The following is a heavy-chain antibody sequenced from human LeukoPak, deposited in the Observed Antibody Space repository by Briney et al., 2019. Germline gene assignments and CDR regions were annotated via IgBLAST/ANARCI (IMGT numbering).Heavy chain of an antibody. Sequence: GGSLRLSCAASGFTFSDSAMTWVRQAPGKDLEWVSSISGSGGTAYHADSVKGRFTISRDNSKKTLYLQMNNLRAEDTAFYYCAKDRGIVVVGRFDPWGQGTLVTVSS. CDR2: ISGSGGTA. J-gene: IGHJ5*02. CDR1: GFTFSDSA. D-gene: IGHD2-2*01. V-gene: IGHV3-23*01. CDR3: AKDRGIVVVGRFDP.